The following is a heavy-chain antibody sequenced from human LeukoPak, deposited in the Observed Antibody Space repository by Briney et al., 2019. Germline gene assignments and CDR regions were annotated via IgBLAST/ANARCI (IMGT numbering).Heavy chain of an antibody. D-gene: IGHD2-2*02. CDR2: INAGNGNT. J-gene: IGHJ5*02. CDR1: GYTFTSYA. V-gene: IGHV1-3*01. CDR3: ARGGYCSSTSCYTRFDP. Sequence: GASVKVSCTASGYTFTSYAMHWVRQAPGQRLEWMGWINAGNGNTKYSQKFQGRVTITRDTSASTAYMELSSLRSEDTAVYYCARGGYCSSTSCYTRFDPWGQGTLVTVSS.